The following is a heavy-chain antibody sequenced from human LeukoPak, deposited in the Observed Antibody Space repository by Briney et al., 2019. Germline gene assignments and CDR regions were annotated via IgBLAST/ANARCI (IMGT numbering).Heavy chain of an antibody. CDR2: IYHSGST. CDR3: VGYCSGGSCYGAFDI. J-gene: IGHJ3*02. CDR1: GGSISSGDYY. D-gene: IGHD2-15*01. Sequence: PSETLSLTCTVSGGSISSGDYYWSWIRQPPGKGLEWIGYIYHSGSTYYNPSLKSRVTISVDTSKNQFSLKLSSVTAADTAVYYCVGYCSGGSCYGAFDIWGQGTMVTVSS. V-gene: IGHV4-30-4*01.